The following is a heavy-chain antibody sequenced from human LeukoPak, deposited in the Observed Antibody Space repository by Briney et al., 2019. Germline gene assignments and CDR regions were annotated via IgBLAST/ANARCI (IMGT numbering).Heavy chain of an antibody. D-gene: IGHD4-17*01. Sequence: GGSLRLSCAASGFTFSSYSMNWVRQAPGKGLEWVSYISSSSSTIYYADSVKGRFTISRDNAKNSLYLQMNSLRAEDTAVYYCARDPPVYGDYVGEDWFDPWGQGTLVTVSS. CDR2: ISSSSSTI. CDR1: GFTFSSYS. J-gene: IGHJ5*02. V-gene: IGHV3-48*04. CDR3: ARDPPVYGDYVGEDWFDP.